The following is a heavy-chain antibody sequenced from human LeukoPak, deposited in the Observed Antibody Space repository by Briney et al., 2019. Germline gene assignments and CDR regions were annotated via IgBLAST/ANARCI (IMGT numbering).Heavy chain of an antibody. CDR1: GGTFNNSA. CDR3: ARDVHGDYGSGWFDP. J-gene: IGHJ5*02. D-gene: IGHD4-17*01. CDR2: IMPLFGTA. V-gene: IGHV1-69*05. Sequence: SVKVSCKTSGGTFNNSAISWVRQAPGQGLEWLGGIMPLFGTAGYAQKFQGRVTITKDESKRTVYLELTSLTSDDTAVYYCARDVHGDYGSGWFDPWGQGTLVSVSS.